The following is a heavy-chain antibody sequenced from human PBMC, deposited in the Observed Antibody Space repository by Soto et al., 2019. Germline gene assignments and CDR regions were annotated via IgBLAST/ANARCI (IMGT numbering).Heavy chain of an antibody. V-gene: IGHV3-23*01. CDR3: AKNQGVELVPLATVDWFDP. CDR1: GFIFENFG. CDR2: ISGSGFKK. Sequence: VGSLRLSCAASGFIFENFGMSWVSQAPGKGLEWISSISGSGFKKYYADSVKGRFTISRDNSNSTVYLELNNLSAEDTAVYHCAKNQGVELVPLATVDWFDPWGQGSVVTVSS. J-gene: IGHJ5*02. D-gene: IGHD1-26*01.